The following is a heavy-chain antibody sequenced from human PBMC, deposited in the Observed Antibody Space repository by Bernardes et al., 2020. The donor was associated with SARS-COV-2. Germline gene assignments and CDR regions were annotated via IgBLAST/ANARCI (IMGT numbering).Heavy chain of an antibody. Sequence: GGSLRLSRAASGFPFSDYYMSWIRQAPGKGLEWLSYISNSANTIYYADSVKGRFTISRDNAKNSLYLQMNSLRAEDTAVYYCARDGWASGLVFFDYWGQGSLVTVSS. CDR1: GFPFSDYY. D-gene: IGHD3-9*01. CDR3: ARDGWASGLVFFDY. CDR2: ISNSANTI. V-gene: IGHV3-11*01. J-gene: IGHJ4*02.